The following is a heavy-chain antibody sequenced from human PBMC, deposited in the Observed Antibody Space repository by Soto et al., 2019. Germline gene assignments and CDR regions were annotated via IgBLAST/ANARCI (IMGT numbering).Heavy chain of an antibody. Sequence: GGSLRLSCAASGFTLSSCAMGWVRQAPGKGLEWVSDIIDSGGSTYYADSVKGRFTISRDNSKNTLYLQMNSLRAEDTAVYYCAKGVVVAATYFHHWGHGTLGTCSS. CDR1: GFTLSSCA. CDR2: IIDSGGST. CDR3: AKGVVVAATYFHH. D-gene: IGHD2-15*01. J-gene: IGHJ1*01. V-gene: IGHV3-23*01.